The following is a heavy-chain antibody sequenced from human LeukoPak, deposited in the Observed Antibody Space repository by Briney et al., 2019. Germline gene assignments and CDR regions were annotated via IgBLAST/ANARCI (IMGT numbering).Heavy chain of an antibody. CDR1: GVSINIYY. CDR2: SHGSGST. V-gene: IGHV4-4*07. CDR3: ARDGGYDSGVFDF. Sequence: PETLSLTCNVSGVSINIYYWSWLRQTPGKGLEWIGRSHGSGSTNYNPSLKNRVTISIDKSKNHLSLSLRSVTAADTALYFCARDGGYDSGVFDFWGQGTLVTVSS. D-gene: IGHD3-22*01. J-gene: IGHJ4*02.